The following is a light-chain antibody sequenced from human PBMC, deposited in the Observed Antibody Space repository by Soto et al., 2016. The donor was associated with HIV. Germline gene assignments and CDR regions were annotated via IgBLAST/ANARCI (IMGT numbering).Light chain of an antibody. J-gene: IGKJ4*01. V-gene: IGKV1-39*01. Sequence: DIQMTQSPSSLSASVGDRVTITCRAGQSISNALNWYQEKPGKAPNLLIYAASSLQSGVPSRFSGSGSGTDFTLTISSLQPEDFATYYCQQANSFPLTFGGGTKVEIK. CDR3: QQANSFPLT. CDR1: QSISNA. CDR2: AAS.